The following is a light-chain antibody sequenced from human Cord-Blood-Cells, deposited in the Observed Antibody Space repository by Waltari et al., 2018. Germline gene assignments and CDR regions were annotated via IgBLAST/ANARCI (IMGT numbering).Light chain of an antibody. Sequence: DIVMTQSPDSLAVSLGERATINCKSSQSVLYSSNNKNYLAWYQQKPGQPPKLLIYWASTRESVVPDRFSGSGSGTDVTLPISSLQAEDVAVYYCQQYYSTPLTFGGGTKVEIK. CDR1: QSVLYSSNNKNY. V-gene: IGKV4-1*01. CDR2: WAS. CDR3: QQYYSTPLT. J-gene: IGKJ4*01.